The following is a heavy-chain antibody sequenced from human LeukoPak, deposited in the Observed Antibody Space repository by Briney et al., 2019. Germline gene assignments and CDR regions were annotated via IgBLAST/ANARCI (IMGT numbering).Heavy chain of an antibody. Sequence: GASVKVSCKVSGYTLTELSMHWVRQAPGKGLEWMGGFDPEDGETIFAQKFQGRVTMTEDTSTDTAYMELSSLTSDDTAVYYCATRRGIAVSGPGAFDIWGQGTMVTVSS. CDR1: GYTLTELS. D-gene: IGHD6-19*01. V-gene: IGHV1-24*01. CDR3: ATRRGIAVSGPGAFDI. J-gene: IGHJ3*02. CDR2: FDPEDGET.